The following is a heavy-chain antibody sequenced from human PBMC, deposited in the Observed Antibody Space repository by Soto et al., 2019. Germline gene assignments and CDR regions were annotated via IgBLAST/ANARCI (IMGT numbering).Heavy chain of an antibody. V-gene: IGHV4-59*01. J-gene: IGHJ5*02. CDR2: IYYSGST. D-gene: IGHD3-3*01. Sequence: SETLSLTCTVSGGSISSYYRSWIRQPPGKGLEWIGYIYYSGSTNYNPSLKSRVTISVDTSKNQFSLKLSSVTAADTAVYYCARVLFGRGNWFDPWGQGTLVTVSS. CDR3: ARVLFGRGNWFDP. CDR1: GGSISSYY.